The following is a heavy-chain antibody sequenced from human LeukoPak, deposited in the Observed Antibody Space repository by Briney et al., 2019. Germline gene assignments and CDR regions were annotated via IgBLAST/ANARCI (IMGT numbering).Heavy chain of an antibody. D-gene: IGHD3-9*01. Sequence: ASVKVSCKASGYTFTSYDINWVRQATGLGLEWMGWMNPNSGNTGYAQKFQGRVTITRNTSISTAYMELSSLRSEDTAVYYCARIGYYDILTGYLPDYWGQGTLVTVSS. V-gene: IGHV1-8*03. CDR3: ARIGYYDILTGYLPDY. J-gene: IGHJ4*02. CDR1: GYTFTSYD. CDR2: MNPNSGNT.